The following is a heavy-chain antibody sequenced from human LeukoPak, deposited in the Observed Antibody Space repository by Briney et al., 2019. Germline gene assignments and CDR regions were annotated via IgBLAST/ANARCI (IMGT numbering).Heavy chain of an antibody. CDR1: GGSFSGYY. J-gene: IGHJ4*02. CDR3: ARGLRYQTDKGPFDY. CDR2: INHSGST. D-gene: IGHD5/OR15-5a*01. V-gene: IGHV4-34*01. Sequence: SETLSLTCAVYGGSFSGYYWSWIRQPPGKGLEWIGEINHSGSTNYNPSRKSRVTISVDTSKNQFSLKLSSVTAADTAVYYCARGLRYQTDKGPFDYWGQGTLVTVSS.